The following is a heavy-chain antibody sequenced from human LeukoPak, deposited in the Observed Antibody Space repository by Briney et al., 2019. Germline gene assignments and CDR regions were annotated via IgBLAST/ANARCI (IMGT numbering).Heavy chain of an antibody. V-gene: IGHV3-11*05. CDR2: ISSSSSYT. D-gene: IGHD4-17*01. J-gene: IGHJ4*02. Sequence: GGSLRLSCAASGFTFSDYYMSWIRQAPGKGLEWVSYISSSSSYTNYADSVKGRFTISRDNAKNSLYLQMNSLRAEDTAVYYCAKDASVTTLPSDFDYWGQGTLVTVSS. CDR3: AKDASVTTLPSDFDY. CDR1: GFTFSDYY.